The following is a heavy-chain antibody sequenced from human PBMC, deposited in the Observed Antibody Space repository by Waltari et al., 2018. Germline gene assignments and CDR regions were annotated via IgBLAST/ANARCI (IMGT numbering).Heavy chain of an antibody. V-gene: IGHV1-69*04. Sequence: QVQLVQSGAEVKKPGSSVKVSCKASGGTFSSYAISWVRQAPGQGREWMGRIIPLIGIANYAQQFQGRVTITADKSTSTAYMELSSLRSEDTAVYYCASPRGYSSSWNAFDIWGQGTMVTVSS. CDR3: ASPRGYSSSWNAFDI. CDR1: GGTFSSYA. D-gene: IGHD6-13*01. J-gene: IGHJ3*02. CDR2: IIPLIGIA.